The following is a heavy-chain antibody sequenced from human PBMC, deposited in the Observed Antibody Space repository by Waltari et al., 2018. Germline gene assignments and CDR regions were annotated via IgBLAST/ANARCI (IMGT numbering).Heavy chain of an antibody. J-gene: IGHJ5*02. CDR3: ARGLWFGGFDP. D-gene: IGHD3-10*01. CDR2: IYDSGST. Sequence: QVQLQESGPGLVKPSETLSPTCTASGGSISSYYWRWIRQPPGKGLEWIGYIYDSGSTNYNPSLKSRVTISVDTSKNQFSLKLSSVTAADTAVYYCARGLWFGGFDPWGQGTLVTVSS. CDR1: GGSISSYY. V-gene: IGHV4-59*01.